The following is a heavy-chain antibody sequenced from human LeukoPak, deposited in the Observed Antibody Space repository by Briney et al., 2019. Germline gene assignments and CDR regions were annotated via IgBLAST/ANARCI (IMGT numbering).Heavy chain of an antibody. CDR1: GYSISSGYY. V-gene: IGHV4-38-2*02. Sequence: SETLSLTCTVSGYSISSGYYWGWIRQPPGKGLEWIGSIYHSGSTYYNPSLKSRVTISVDTSKNQFSLKLSSVTAADTAVYYCARSGSGSYYIAFDIWGQGTMVTVSS. CDR2: IYHSGST. J-gene: IGHJ3*02. D-gene: IGHD3-10*01. CDR3: ARSGSGSYYIAFDI.